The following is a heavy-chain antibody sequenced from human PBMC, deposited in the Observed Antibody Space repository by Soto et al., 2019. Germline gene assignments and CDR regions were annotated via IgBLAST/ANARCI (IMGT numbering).Heavy chain of an antibody. CDR1: GFNFSSYA. V-gene: IGHV3-23*01. CDR2: ISGSGGST. D-gene: IGHD2-2*01. CDR3: AKDRRIVVVPAAKDY. Sequence: PGGSLRLSCAASGFNFSSYAMSWVRQAPGKGLEWVSAISGSGGSTYYADSVKGRFTISRDNSKNTLYLQMNSLRAEDTAVYYCAKDRRIVVVPAAKDYWGQGTLVTVSS. J-gene: IGHJ4*02.